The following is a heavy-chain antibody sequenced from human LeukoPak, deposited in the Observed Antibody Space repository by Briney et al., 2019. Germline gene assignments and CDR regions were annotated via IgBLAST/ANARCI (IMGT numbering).Heavy chain of an antibody. J-gene: IGHJ4*02. V-gene: IGHV3-7*01. CDR1: GFTFSSYW. CDR3: ARQGYYDRSGYYS. D-gene: IGHD3-22*01. CDR2: IKHDESEK. Sequence: GGSLRLSCAASGFTFSSYWMSWVRQAPGKGLEWVASIKHDESEKYYVDSLKGRITISRGNARSSLFLQMNSLRAEDTAVHYCARQGYYDRSGYYSWGQGTLVTVSA.